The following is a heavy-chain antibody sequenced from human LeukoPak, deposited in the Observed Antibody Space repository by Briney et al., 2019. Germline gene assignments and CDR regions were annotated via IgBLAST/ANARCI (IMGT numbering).Heavy chain of an antibody. Sequence: PSETLSLICTVSGGPMSDSYWYRIRHSAATGMEWIGRIHAIGSTNYNPSLKSRVIISLDTSRNQFSLSLSAVTAADTATYYCARILDRDAWGQGTLVTVSP. CDR2: IHAIGST. CDR3: ARILDRDA. CDR1: GGPMSDSY. J-gene: IGHJ3*01. D-gene: IGHD3-22*01. V-gene: IGHV4-4*07.